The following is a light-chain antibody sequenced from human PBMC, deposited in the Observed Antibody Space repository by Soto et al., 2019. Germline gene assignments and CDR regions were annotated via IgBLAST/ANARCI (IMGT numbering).Light chain of an antibody. J-gene: IGKJ5*01. CDR1: QSISIW. CDR3: QQYNSFPIT. V-gene: IGKV1-5*03. Sequence: DIQMTQSPSTLSASVGDRVTITCRASQSISIWLAWYQQKPGKAPKLLIYKASSLESGVPSRFSGSGSGTEFTLTISSLQPDDFGSYYCQQYNSFPITFGQGTRLEIK. CDR2: KAS.